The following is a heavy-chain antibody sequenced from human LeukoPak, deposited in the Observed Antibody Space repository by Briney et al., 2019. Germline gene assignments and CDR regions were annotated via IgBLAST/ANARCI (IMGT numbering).Heavy chain of an antibody. J-gene: IGHJ6*02. D-gene: IGHD3-10*01. V-gene: IGHV3-43*02. CDR3: AKDIIHRGSGACMDV. CDR2: IRGDGGST. Sequence: GGSLRLSCAVSGFTFEDYAMHWVRQAPGKGLEWVSLIRGDGGSTYYADSVKGRFTISRDIRKNSLYLQMNSLRTEDTALYYCAKDIIHRGSGACMDVWGQGTTVTVSS. CDR1: GFTFEDYA.